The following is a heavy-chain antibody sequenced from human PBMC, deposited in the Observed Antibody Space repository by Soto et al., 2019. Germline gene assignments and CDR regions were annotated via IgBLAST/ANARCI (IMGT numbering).Heavy chain of an antibody. CDR1: GFTFSSYS. D-gene: IGHD3-3*01. CDR3: ARENYDPGVGWFDP. CDR2: ISSSSSYI. V-gene: IGHV3-21*01. J-gene: IGHJ5*02. Sequence: LRLSCAASGFTFSSYSMNWVRQAPWKGLEWVSSISSSSSYIYYADSVKGRFTISRDNAKNSLYLQMNSLRAEDTAVYYCARENYDPGVGWFDPWGQGTLVTVSS.